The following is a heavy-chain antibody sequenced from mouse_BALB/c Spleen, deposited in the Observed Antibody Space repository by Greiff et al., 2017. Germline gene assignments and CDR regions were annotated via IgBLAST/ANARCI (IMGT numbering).Heavy chain of an antibody. Sequence: VKLVESAAELARPGASVKMSCKASGYTFTSYTMHWVKQRPGQGLEWIGYINPSSGYTEYNQKFKDKTTLTADKSSSTAYMQLSSLTSEDSAVYYCARSSRLGLYFDYWGQGTTLTVSS. D-gene: IGHD3-2*02. CDR1: GYTFTSYT. CDR3: ARSSRLGLYFDY. V-gene: IGHV1-4*02. CDR2: INPSSGYT. J-gene: IGHJ2*01.